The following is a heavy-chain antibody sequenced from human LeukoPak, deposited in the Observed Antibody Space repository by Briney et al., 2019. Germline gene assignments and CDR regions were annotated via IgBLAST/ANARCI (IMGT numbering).Heavy chain of an antibody. V-gene: IGHV1-24*01. Sequence: ASVKVSCKVSGYTLTELSMHWVRQAPGKGLEWMGGFDPEDGETIYAQKFQGRVTMTEDTSTDTAYMELSSLRSEDTAVYYCARALKYNWNYGLDYWGQGTLVTVSS. D-gene: IGHD1-7*01. CDR2: FDPEDGET. J-gene: IGHJ4*02. CDR1: GYTLTELS. CDR3: ARALKYNWNYGLDY.